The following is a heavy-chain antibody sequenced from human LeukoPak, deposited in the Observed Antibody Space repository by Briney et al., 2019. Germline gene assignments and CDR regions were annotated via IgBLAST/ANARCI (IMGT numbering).Heavy chain of an antibody. D-gene: IGHD3-22*01. CDR3: AKDRGYWGYYFDY. J-gene: IGHJ4*02. V-gene: IGHV3-9*01. Sequence: QPGGSLRLYCAASGFTFSSYSMNWVRQTPGKGLDYVSGISWNSGTIDYADSVKGRFTISRDNAKNSLYLQMNSLRAGDTALYYCAKDRGYWGYYFDYWGQGTLVTVSS. CDR1: GFTFSSYS. CDR2: ISWNSGTI.